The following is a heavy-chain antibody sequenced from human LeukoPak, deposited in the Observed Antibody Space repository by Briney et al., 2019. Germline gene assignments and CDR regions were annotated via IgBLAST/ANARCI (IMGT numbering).Heavy chain of an antibody. CDR2: IYHSGST. D-gene: IGHD3-10*01. CDR1: GGSISSYY. Sequence: SETLSLTCTVSGGSISSYYWSWIRQPPGKGLEWIGYIYHSGSTNYNPSLKSRVTISVDTSKNQFSLKLSSVTAADTAVYYCARGGGYYGSGSYYNFDYWGQGTLVTVSS. V-gene: IGHV4-59*08. CDR3: ARGGGYYGSGSYYNFDY. J-gene: IGHJ4*02.